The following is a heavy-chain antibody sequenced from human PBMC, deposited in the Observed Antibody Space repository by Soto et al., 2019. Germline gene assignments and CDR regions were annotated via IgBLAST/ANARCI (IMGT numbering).Heavy chain of an antibody. J-gene: IGHJ4*02. CDR3: ARFRLDYYDSSGYSYY. CDR1: GFSLSNARMG. CDR2: IFSNDEK. Sequence: SGPTLVNPTETLTLTCTVSGFSLSNARMGVSWIRQPPGKALEWLAHIFSNDEKSYSTSLKSRLTISKDTSKSQVVLTMTNMDPVDTATYYCARFRLDYYDSSGYSYYWGQGTLVTVSS. D-gene: IGHD3-22*01. V-gene: IGHV2-26*01.